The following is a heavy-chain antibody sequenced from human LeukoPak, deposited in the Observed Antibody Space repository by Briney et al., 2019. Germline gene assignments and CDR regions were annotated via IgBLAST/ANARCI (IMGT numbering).Heavy chain of an antibody. CDR1: GFTFSSYG. J-gene: IGHJ6*03. D-gene: IGHD3-10*01. V-gene: IGHV3-33*06. CDR2: IWYDGSNK. Sequence: PGGSLRLSCAASGFTFSSYGMHWVRQAPGKGLEWVAVIWYDGSNKYYADSVKGRFTISRDNSKNTLYLQMNSLRAEDTAMYYCAKDYGSGSFPFGYYMDVWGKGTTVTVSS. CDR3: AKDYGSGSFPFGYYMDV.